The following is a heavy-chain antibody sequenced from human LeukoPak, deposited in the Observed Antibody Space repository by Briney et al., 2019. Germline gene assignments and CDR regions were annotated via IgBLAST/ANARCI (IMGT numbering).Heavy chain of an antibody. D-gene: IGHD2-15*01. Sequence: AGGSLRLSCAASGFSFTTYAMTSVRLAPGKGLEWVSGISGRGGGAYYADSVNGRFTISRDISKNTMYLQMSSLRAEDTAIYYCAKEYCSGDNCHSYGMDVWGQGTTVTVSS. CDR2: ISGRGGGA. CDR1: GFSFTTYA. J-gene: IGHJ6*02. CDR3: AKEYCSGDNCHSYGMDV. V-gene: IGHV3-23*01.